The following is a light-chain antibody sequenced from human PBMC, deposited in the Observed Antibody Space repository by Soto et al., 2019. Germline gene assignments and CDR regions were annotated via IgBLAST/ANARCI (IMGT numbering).Light chain of an antibody. Sequence: QSVLTQPPSASGIPGQRVTISCSGSSSNIGSNYVYWYQQLPGTAPKLLIYRNNQRPSGVADRFSGSKSGASASLAISGLRSEDEADYYCAAWDDSLSVVFGGGTKLTVL. V-gene: IGLV1-47*01. CDR2: RNN. J-gene: IGLJ2*01. CDR1: SSNIGSNY. CDR3: AAWDDSLSVV.